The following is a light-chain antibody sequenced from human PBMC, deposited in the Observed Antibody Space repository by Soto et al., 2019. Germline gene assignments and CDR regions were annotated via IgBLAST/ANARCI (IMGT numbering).Light chain of an antibody. CDR1: QSVTNNY. Sequence: EIVLTQSPGTLSLSPGERATLSCRASQSVTNNYLAWYQQKPGQPPRLLIDGASSRATGIPDKFSGSGSGTDFTLAISRPEPEDFAVYYCQQYGSSPITFGQGTRLEIK. J-gene: IGKJ5*01. CDR3: QQYGSSPIT. CDR2: GAS. V-gene: IGKV3-20*01.